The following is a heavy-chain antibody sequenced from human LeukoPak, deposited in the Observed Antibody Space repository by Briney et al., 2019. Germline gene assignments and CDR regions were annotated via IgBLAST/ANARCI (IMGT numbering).Heavy chain of an antibody. CDR2: ISYDGSNK. V-gene: IGHV3-30*18. CDR1: GFTFSSYG. Sequence: GGSLRLSCAASGFTFSSYGMHWVRQAPGKGLEWVAVISYDGSNKYYADSVKGRFTISRDNSKNTLYLQMNSLRAEDTAVYYCAKDSTRSSGWWYFDYWGQGTLVTVSS. J-gene: IGHJ4*02. D-gene: IGHD6-19*01. CDR3: AKDSTRSSGWWYFDY.